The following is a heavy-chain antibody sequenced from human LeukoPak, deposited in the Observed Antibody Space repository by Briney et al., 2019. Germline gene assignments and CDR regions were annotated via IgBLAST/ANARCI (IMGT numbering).Heavy chain of an antibody. Sequence: GGSLRLSCAASGFTFDDYGMSWVRQAPGKGLEWVSGINWNGGSTGYADSVKGRFTISRDNAKSSLYLQMNSLRAEDTALYYCARERTVVTPGRWRASGGAFDIWGQGTMVTVSS. CDR1: GFTFDDYG. J-gene: IGHJ3*02. D-gene: IGHD4-23*01. CDR2: INWNGGST. CDR3: ARERTVVTPGRWRASGGAFDI. V-gene: IGHV3-20*04.